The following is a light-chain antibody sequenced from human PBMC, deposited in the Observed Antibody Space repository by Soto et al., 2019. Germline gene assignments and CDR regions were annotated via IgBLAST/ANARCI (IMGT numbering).Light chain of an antibody. J-gene: IGLJ2*01. CDR2: DVS. CDR3: RSYRTSSSAVV. Sequence: QSALTQPASVSGSPGQSITISCTGTSSDVGDYNDVSWYQQHPGKAPRLMLYDVSERPSGVSNRFSGSKSGNTASLTISGLHTEDEAQYYCRSYRTSSSAVVFGGGTKVTVL. CDR1: SSDVGDYND. V-gene: IGLV2-14*01.